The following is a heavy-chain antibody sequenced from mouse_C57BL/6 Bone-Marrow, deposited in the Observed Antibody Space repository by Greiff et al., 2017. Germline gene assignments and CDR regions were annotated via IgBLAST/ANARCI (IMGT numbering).Heavy chain of an antibody. Sequence: QVQLQQPGTELVKPGTSVKLSCKASGYTFTSYWMHWVKQRPGPGLEWIGNINPSNGGTKYNEKFKSKATLTVDKSSSTAYMQLSLTSEDSAVYYCARYDYSFAYWGQGTLVTVSA. CDR3: ARYDYSFAY. CDR1: GYTFTSYW. V-gene: IGHV1-53*01. CDR2: INPSNGGT. J-gene: IGHJ3*01. D-gene: IGHD2-4*01.